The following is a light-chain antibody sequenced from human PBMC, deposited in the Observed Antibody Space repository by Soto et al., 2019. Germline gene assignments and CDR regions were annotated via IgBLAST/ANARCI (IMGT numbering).Light chain of an antibody. CDR2: EVS. Sequence: QSVLTQPASVSGSPGQSVTISCTGTSSDVGGYNLVSWYQQHPGKAPKLMIYEVSKRPSGVSNRFSGSKSGNTASLTISGLQAEDEADYYCCSYAGSSTFVFGGGTKLTVL. J-gene: IGLJ2*01. V-gene: IGLV2-23*02. CDR1: SSDVGGYNL. CDR3: CSYAGSSTFV.